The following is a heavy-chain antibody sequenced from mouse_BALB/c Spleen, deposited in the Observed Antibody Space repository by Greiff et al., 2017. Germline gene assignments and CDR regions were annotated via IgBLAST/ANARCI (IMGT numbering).Heavy chain of an antibody. CDR1: GFSLTSYG. V-gene: IGHV2-9*02. D-gene: IGHD3-1*01. CDR3: AATRGLYFDV. J-gene: IGHJ1*01. Sequence: VQGVESGPGLVAPSQSLSITCTVSGFSLTSYGVHWVRQPPGKGLEWLGVIWAGGSTNYNSALMSRLSISKDNSKSQVFLKMNSLQTDDTAMYYCAATRGLYFDVWGAGTTVTVSS. CDR2: IWAGGST.